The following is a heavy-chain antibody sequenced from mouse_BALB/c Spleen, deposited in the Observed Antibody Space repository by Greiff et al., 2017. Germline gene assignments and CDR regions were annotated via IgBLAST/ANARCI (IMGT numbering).Heavy chain of an antibody. CDR1: GFTFSDYY. Sequence: EVKLVESGGGLVKPGGSLKLSCAASGFTFSDYYMYWVRQTPEKRLEWVATISDGGSYTYYPDSVKGRFTISRDNAKNNLYLQMSSLKSEDTAMYYCARGGRGFDDWGQGTTLTVAA. V-gene: IGHV5-4*02. J-gene: IGHJ2*01. CDR3: ARGGRGFDD. CDR2: ISDGGSYT.